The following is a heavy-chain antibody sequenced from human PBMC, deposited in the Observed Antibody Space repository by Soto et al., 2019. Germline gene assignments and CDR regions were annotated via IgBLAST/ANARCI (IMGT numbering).Heavy chain of an antibody. D-gene: IGHD3-10*01. V-gene: IGHV4-39*01. Sequence: QLQLQESGPGLVKPSETLSLTCTVSGGSISSSSYYWGWIRQPPGKGLEWIGSIYYSGSTYYNPSLKSRVTISVDTSKNQFSLKLSSVTAADTAVYYCARPFGWTNAFDIWGQGTMVTVSS. CDR1: GGSISSSSYY. CDR3: ARPFGWTNAFDI. J-gene: IGHJ3*02. CDR2: IYYSGST.